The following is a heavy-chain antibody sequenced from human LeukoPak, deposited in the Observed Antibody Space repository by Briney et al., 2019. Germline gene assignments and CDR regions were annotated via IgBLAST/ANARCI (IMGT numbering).Heavy chain of an antibody. Sequence: GGSLRLSCAASGFTFSSYAMHWVRQAPGKGLEWVAVISYDGSNKYYADSVKGRFTISRDNSKNTLYLQMNSLRAEDTAVYYCARIAYDYYDSSGYSENFDYWGQGTLVTVSS. J-gene: IGHJ4*02. CDR2: ISYDGSNK. V-gene: IGHV3-30*04. CDR3: ARIAYDYYDSSGYSENFDY. D-gene: IGHD3-22*01. CDR1: GFTFSSYA.